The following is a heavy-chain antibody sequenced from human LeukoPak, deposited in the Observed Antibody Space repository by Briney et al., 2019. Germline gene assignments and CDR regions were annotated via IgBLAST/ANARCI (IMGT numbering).Heavy chain of an antibody. CDR1: GFTFRSYG. J-gene: IGHJ4*02. CDR2: ISYDGSNK. V-gene: IGHV3-30*18. D-gene: IGHD3-22*01. CDR3: EKSSYYDTSGSYREYYFDY. Sequence: GGSLRLSCAASGFTFRSYGMHWVRQAPGKGLEWVAVISYDGSNKYYADSVKGRFTISRDNSKNTLYLQMHSLRAEDTALYYCEKSSYYDTSGSYREYYFDYWGQGALVTVSS.